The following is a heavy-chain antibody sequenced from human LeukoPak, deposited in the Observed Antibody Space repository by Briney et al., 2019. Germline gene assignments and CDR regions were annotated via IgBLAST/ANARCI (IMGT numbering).Heavy chain of an antibody. CDR2: IYYSGST. V-gene: IGHV4-39*01. Sequence: PSETLSLTCTVSGGSISSSSYYWGWIRQPPGKGLEWIGSIYYSGSTYYNPSLKSRVTISVDTSKNQFSLKLSSVTAADTAVYYCARNLRGSSWYRLDCWGQGTLVTVSS. J-gene: IGHJ4*02. CDR3: ARNLRGSSWYRLDC. D-gene: IGHD6-13*01. CDR1: GGSISSSSYY.